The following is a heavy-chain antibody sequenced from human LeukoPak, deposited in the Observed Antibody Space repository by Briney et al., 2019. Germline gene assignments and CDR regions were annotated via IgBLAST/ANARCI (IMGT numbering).Heavy chain of an antibody. CDR3: ARDILTGKFDY. CDR1: GFTFSSYG. Sequence: PGGSLRLSRAASGFTFSSYGMHWVRQAPGKGLEWVAVIWYDGSNKYYADSVKGRFTISRDNSKNTLYLQMNSLRAEDTAVYYCARDILTGKFDYWGQGTLVTVSS. CDR2: IWYDGSNK. D-gene: IGHD3-9*01. V-gene: IGHV3-33*01. J-gene: IGHJ4*02.